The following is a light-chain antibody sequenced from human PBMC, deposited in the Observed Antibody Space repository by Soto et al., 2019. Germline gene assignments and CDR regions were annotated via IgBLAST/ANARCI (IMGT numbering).Light chain of an antibody. V-gene: IGKV3-11*01. CDR1: QSVNSY. CDR2: DTS. CDR3: QQRSKWPPYT. J-gene: IGKJ2*01. Sequence: EIVLTQSPATLSLSPGETATLSCRASQSVNSYLGWYQQKPGQAPRLLIYDTSNRATGIPARFSGSGSGTDFTLTISSLEPEDFAVYYCQQRSKWPPYTFGQGTKLEIK.